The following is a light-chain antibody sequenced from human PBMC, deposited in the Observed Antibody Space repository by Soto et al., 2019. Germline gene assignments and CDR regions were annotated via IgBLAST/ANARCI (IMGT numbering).Light chain of an antibody. CDR2: ANI. CDR3: QSYDGSLSGVV. J-gene: IGLJ2*01. CDR1: SSNIGAGYD. V-gene: IGLV1-40*01. Sequence: QSVLTQPPSVSGAPGQRVTISCTGSSSNIGAGYDVHWYQQLPGTAPKLLIYANINRPSGVPDRFSGSKSGTSASLAITGLQAEDEADYYCQSYDGSLSGVVFGGGTKVTVL.